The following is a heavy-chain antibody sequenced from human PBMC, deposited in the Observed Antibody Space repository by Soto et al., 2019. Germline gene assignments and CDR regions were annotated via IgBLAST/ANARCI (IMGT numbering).Heavy chain of an antibody. J-gene: IGHJ6*02. CDR1: GYTFTSYY. Sequence: QVQLVQSGAEVKKPGASVKVSCKASGYTFTSYYMHWVRQAPGQGLEWMGIINPSGGSTSYAQKFQGRVPMTRDPSTSTVYMELSSLRSEDTAVYYCARDMGRAMADYYYYYGMDVWGQGTTVTVSS. CDR3: ARDMGRAMADYYYYYGMDV. CDR2: INPSGGST. D-gene: IGHD5-18*01. V-gene: IGHV1-46*01.